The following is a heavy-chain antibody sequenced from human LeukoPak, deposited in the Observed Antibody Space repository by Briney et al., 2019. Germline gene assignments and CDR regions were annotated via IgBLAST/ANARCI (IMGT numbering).Heavy chain of an antibody. J-gene: IGHJ6*03. CDR3: ARIGYSYGPLGYYYYMDV. CDR1: GFMFSSYW. Sequence: GGSLRLSCAASGFMFSSYWMSWVRQAPGKGLEWVANIKQDGSEKYYVDSVKGRFTISRDNAKNSLYLQMNSLRAEDTAVYYCARIGYSYGPLGYYYYMDVWGKGTTVTISS. V-gene: IGHV3-7*01. CDR2: IKQDGSEK. D-gene: IGHD5-18*01.